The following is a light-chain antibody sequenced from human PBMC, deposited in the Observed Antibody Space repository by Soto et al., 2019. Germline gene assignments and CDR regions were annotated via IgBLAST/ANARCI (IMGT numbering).Light chain of an antibody. J-gene: IGKJ1*01. V-gene: IGKV3-20*01. CDR1: QSVSSNY. Sequence: ETVLTQSPGTLSLSPGERATLSCRASQSVSSNYLAWYQEKPGQAPRLLMYGASTRATGIPDRFSGSGSGTDFTXXXXXLXXXDFAVYYCQQFGRSPPSWTFGQGTKVEIK. CDR3: QQFGRSPPSWT. CDR2: GAS.